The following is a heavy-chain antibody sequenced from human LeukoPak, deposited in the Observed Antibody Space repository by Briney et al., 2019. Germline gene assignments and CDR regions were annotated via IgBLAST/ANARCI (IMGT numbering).Heavy chain of an antibody. V-gene: IGHV4-61*02. J-gene: IGHJ3*02. CDR2: IYSPGTN. CDR3: ARGNGTSYESSRDAFDI. D-gene: IGHD3-22*01. CDR1: AGSINSDDYY. Sequence: SETLSLTCTLSAGSINSDDYYWSWVRQPAGKGLEWIGRIYSPGTNYNYNPSLKSRVTISIDTSKNQFSLKLTSVTAGDTAVYYCARGNGTSYESSRDAFDIWGQGTMVTVSS.